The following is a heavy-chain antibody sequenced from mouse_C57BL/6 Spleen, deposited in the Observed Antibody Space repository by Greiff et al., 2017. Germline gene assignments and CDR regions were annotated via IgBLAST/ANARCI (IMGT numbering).Heavy chain of an antibody. CDR3: ARSEDYHYFDY. J-gene: IGHJ2*01. V-gene: IGHV1-81*01. CDR2: IHPKSGNT. Sequence: QVQLKEPGAELARPGASVKLSCKASGYTFTSYGISWVKQRTGQGLEWIGEIHPKSGNTYYNEKFKGKDTLTADKSSSTAYMELRSLTSEDSAVYFCARSEDYHYFDYWGQGTTLTVSS. D-gene: IGHD2-4*01. CDR1: GYTFTSYG.